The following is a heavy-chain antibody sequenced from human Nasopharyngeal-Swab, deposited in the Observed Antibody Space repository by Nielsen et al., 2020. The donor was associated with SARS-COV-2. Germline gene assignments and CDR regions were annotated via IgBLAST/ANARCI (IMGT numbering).Heavy chain of an antibody. CDR2: ISDYNGNT. V-gene: IGHV1-18*01. D-gene: IGHD3-9*01. J-gene: IGHJ5*02. CDR1: GYTFTSYG. CDR3: ARASFLGDIFGADP. Sequence: ASVTVSCKASGYTFTSYGISWVRQAPAQGLEWMGWISDYNGNTNHAQKLQGRVTMTTDTSTSTAYMELRSLRSDDTAVYYCARASFLGDIFGADPWGQGTLVTVSS.